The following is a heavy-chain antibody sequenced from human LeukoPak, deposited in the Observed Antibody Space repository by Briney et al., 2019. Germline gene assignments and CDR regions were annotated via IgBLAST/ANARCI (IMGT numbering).Heavy chain of an antibody. CDR1: VSTFTISS. Sequence: ASVTLSFTSSVSTFTISSISWGRQAPRPGLEWLGWISAYNGNTNNYHNLHGRVTMTTDTTTSKAYMELRSLRSDDTAVYYCAHCKARQAAMIRYGNWFDPWGQGTLVTVSS. CDR2: ISAYNGNT. D-gene: IGHD2-2*01. J-gene: IGHJ5*02. CDR3: AHCKARQAAMIRYGNWFDP. V-gene: IGHV1-18*01.